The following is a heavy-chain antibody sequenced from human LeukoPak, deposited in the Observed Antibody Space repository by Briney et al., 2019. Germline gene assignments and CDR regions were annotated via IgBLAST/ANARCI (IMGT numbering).Heavy chain of an antibody. CDR3: TREYSGSYDRLDY. V-gene: IGHV3-74*03. CDR2: IKPDGSSQ. J-gene: IGHJ4*02. D-gene: IGHD1-26*01. Sequence: PGGSLRLSCAVSGLSFSWYWMHWVRQAPGKGLAWVSRIKPDGSSQKYADSVKGRFPISRENAKNTLYLQMDSLGAGTPAMYYFTREYSGSYDRLDYGCQGRLTTVTS. CDR1: GLSFSWYW.